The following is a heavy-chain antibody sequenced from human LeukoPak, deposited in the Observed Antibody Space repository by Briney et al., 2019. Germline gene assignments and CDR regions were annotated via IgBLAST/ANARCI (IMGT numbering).Heavy chain of an antibody. V-gene: IGHV3-74*01. CDR3: ARDNEYCTGGTCRLDY. D-gene: IGHD2-15*01. J-gene: IGHJ4*02. CDR1: GFTFSFYW. Sequence: PGGSLRLSCASSGFTFSFYWMHWVRQAPGKGLVWVSRINNDGSSTSYAGSVKGRFTISRDNAKNTLYLQMNNLRAEDTAVYYCARDNEYCTGGTCRLDYWGQGALVTVS. CDR2: INNDGSST.